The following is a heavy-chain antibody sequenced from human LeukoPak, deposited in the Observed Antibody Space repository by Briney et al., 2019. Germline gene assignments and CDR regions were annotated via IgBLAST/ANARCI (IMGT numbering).Heavy chain of an antibody. CDR3: ARGSTAVAGKSSF. CDR2: INPSSGGT. Sequence: ASVKVSCKASGYTFTGYYMHWVRQAPGQGLEWMGWINPSSGGTNYAQKFQGRVTMTRDTSISTAYMELSRLRSDDTAVYYCARGSTAVAGKSSFWGQGTMVTVSS. V-gene: IGHV1-2*02. D-gene: IGHD6-19*01. J-gene: IGHJ3*01. CDR1: GYTFTGYY.